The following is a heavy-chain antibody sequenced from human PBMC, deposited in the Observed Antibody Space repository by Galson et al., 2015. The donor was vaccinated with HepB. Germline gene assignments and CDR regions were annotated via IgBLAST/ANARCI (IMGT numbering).Heavy chain of an antibody. CDR3: ATERRHNTGWFALDS. J-gene: IGHJ4*02. CDR1: GFAFDSHA. Sequence: SLRLSCAASGFAFDSHAMSWVRQAPGKGLQWVSYISTTGDNIHYADSVKGRFTIARDNAKRTLYLQMNSLRVEDTAIYYCATERRHNTGWFALDSWGQGAQVTVSS. D-gene: IGHD6-19*01. CDR2: ISTTGDNI. V-gene: IGHV3-48*03.